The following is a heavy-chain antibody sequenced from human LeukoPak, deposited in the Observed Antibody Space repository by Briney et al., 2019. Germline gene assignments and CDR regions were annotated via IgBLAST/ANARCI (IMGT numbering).Heavy chain of an antibody. V-gene: IGHV4-59*08. CDR1: GGSISIYH. CDR3: ARYGSTWNGYFQH. Sequence: SETLSLTCSVSGGSISIYHWTWIRQTPEKGLEWIGYIYYSGGTYYNPSLKSRVTISVDTFKNQFSLKLTSVTAADTAVYYCARYGSTWNGYFQHWGPGTLVTVSS. J-gene: IGHJ1*01. CDR2: IYYSGGT. D-gene: IGHD6-19*01.